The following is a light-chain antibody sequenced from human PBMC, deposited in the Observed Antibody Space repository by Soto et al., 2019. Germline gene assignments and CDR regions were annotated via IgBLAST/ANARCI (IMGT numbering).Light chain of an antibody. CDR2: EVN. Sequence: QYVLTQPASVSGSPGQSITISCTGTSSDVGGYNYISWYQQHPGKVPKLLIYEVNNRPSGVSNRFYGSKSGNTASLTISGLQAEDEADYYCSSFTTSSTRIFGGGTKLTVL. J-gene: IGLJ2*01. CDR3: SSFTTSSTRI. CDR1: SSDVGGYNY. V-gene: IGLV2-14*01.